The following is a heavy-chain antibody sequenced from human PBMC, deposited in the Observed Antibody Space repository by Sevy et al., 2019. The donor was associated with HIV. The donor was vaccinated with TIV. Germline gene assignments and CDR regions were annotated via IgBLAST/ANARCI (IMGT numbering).Heavy chain of an antibody. Sequence: GGSLRLSCVASGFTFSRFGMTWVRQVPGKGLEWVSTVSGVVIPHTMQTTYYADSVKGRFTISRDNSKDSLFLQMNSLRADDTAVYFCAKGRQLVSGRFGTYFDSWGQGILVTVSS. J-gene: IGHJ4*02. CDR3: AKGRQLVSGRFGTYFDS. CDR2: VSGVVIPHTMQTT. V-gene: IGHV3-23*01. D-gene: IGHD6-13*01. CDR1: GFTFSRFG.